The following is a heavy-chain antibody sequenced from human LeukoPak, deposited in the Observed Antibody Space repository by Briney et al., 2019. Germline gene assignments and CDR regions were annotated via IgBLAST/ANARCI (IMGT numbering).Heavy chain of an antibody. D-gene: IGHD3-3*01. CDR3: ARDDYYDFWSGRKKNYFDY. Sequence: GGSLRLSCAASGFTFSSYSMNWVRQAPGKGLEWVSHITASGTAMFYADSVKGRFTISRDNAKNSLYLQMNSLRDEDTAVYYCARDDYYDFWSGRKKNYFDYWGQGTLVTVSS. V-gene: IGHV3-48*02. CDR2: ITASGTAM. J-gene: IGHJ4*02. CDR1: GFTFSSYS.